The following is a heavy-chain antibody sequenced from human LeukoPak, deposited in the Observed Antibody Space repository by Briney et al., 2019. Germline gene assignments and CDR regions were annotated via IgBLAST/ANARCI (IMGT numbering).Heavy chain of an antibody. V-gene: IGHV5-10-1*01. D-gene: IGHD6-13*01. J-gene: IGHJ4*02. CDR3: ARGTSSWDFDY. Sequence: PGEALKISCKASGYSFTNYWIARVRQMPGEGLEWMGRIDPSDSDTYYSPSFQGDVTISADRSINTGFLQWSSLQASDTAMYYCARGTSSWDFDYWGQGALVIVSS. CDR1: GYSFTNYW. CDR2: IDPSDSDT.